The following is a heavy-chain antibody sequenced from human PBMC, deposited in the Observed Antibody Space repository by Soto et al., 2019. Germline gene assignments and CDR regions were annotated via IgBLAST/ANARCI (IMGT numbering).Heavy chain of an antibody. V-gene: IGHV1-18*01. D-gene: IGHD3-3*01. Sequence: QVHLVQSGAEVEKPGASVKVSCKASGYTFTDYGISWVRQAPGQGLQWMGWITAFNGNTKYAQQFQRRVTMTTDTATSTAYMELRSLESDATAVYYCARISQSDFWSGYYYFFDYWGQGTLVTVSS. CDR3: ARISQSDFWSGYYYFFDY. CDR2: ITAFNGNT. CDR1: GYTFTDYG. J-gene: IGHJ4*02.